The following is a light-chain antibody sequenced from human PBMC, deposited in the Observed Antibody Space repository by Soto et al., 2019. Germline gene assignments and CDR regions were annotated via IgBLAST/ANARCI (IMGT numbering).Light chain of an antibody. CDR3: QQSYGTPWT. CDR2: VAS. V-gene: IGKV1-39*01. CDR1: QSINSY. J-gene: IGKJ1*01. Sequence: IQMTKSPSSLSASMRDRVTITCRASQSINSYLNWYQQKPGKVPKLLIYVASTLHGEVPSRFSGGGFGTDFTLTISNLQPEDFATYYCQQSYGTPWTFGQGTKVDIK.